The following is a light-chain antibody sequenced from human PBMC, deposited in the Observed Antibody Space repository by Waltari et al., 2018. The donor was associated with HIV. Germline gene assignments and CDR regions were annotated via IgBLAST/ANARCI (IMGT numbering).Light chain of an antibody. CDR1: QNITNH. V-gene: IGKV1-5*03. Sequence: IQMTQSPSTPSASVGDRATITCRASQNITNHLAWYQQKSGKAPKLLIYKASSLERGVPSRFSGSGTGTEFALTINSLQPADLAVYFCQQFQTFRTFGQGTKVE. CDR3: QQFQTFRT. CDR2: KAS. J-gene: IGKJ1*01.